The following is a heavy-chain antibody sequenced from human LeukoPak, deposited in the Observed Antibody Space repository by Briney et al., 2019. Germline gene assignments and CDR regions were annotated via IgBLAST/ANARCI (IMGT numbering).Heavy chain of an antibody. CDR1: GGSISSSSYY. D-gene: IGHD3-22*01. V-gene: IGHV4-39*07. CDR2: IYYSGST. J-gene: IGHJ4*02. Sequence: SETLSLTCTVSGGSISSSSYYWGWIRQPPGKGLEWIGSIYYSGSTYYNPSLKSRVTISVDTSNNQSSLKLSSVTAADTAVYYCARGDYYDSSGYYVDYFDYWGQGTLVTVSS. CDR3: ARGDYYDSSGYYVDYFDY.